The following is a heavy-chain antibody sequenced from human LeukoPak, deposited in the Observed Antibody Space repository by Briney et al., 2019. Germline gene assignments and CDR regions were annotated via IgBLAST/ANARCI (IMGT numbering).Heavy chain of an antibody. J-gene: IGHJ4*02. CDR2: IKSKTDGGTT. Sequence: GGSLRLSCAASGFTFSNAWMSWVRQAPGKGLEWVGSIKSKTDGGTTDYAAPVKGRFTTSRDDSKNTLYLQMNSLKTEATAVYYCLPSHDYLAYWGQGTLVTVSS. V-gene: IGHV3-15*01. CDR1: GFTFSNAW. CDR3: LPSHDYLAY.